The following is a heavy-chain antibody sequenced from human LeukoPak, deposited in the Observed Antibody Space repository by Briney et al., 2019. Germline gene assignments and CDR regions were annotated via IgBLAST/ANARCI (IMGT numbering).Heavy chain of an antibody. J-gene: IGHJ3*02. Sequence: SETLSLTCTISGGSISSYYWSWIRQPPGKGLEWIGYIFYSGSTNYSPSLKSRVTISVDTSKNQFSLKLNSVTAADTAVYYCARDGAVDILTGYGAFDIWGQGTMVTVSS. CDR2: IFYSGST. V-gene: IGHV4-59*01. D-gene: IGHD3-9*01. CDR3: ARDGAVDILTGYGAFDI. CDR1: GGSISSYY.